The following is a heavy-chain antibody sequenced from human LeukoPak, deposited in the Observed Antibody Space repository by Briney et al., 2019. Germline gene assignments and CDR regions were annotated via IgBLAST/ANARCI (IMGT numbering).Heavy chain of an antibody. CDR3: AIWTSGNY. J-gene: IGHJ4*02. V-gene: IGHV3-7*01. D-gene: IGHD1-1*01. CDR1: GFTLNRSW. CDR2: MDPSGSQK. Sequence: GGSLRHSCAASGFTLNRSWMNWVRQAPGKGLEWVANMDPSGSQKRYVDSVKGRFIISKDNPGASLYLDMYSLRAEDTAIYYCAIWTSGNYWGQGTLVTVSS.